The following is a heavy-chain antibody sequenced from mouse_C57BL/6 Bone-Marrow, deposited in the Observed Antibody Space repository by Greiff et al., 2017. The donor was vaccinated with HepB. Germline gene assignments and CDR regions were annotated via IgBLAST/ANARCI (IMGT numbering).Heavy chain of an antibody. Sequence: VQLKQPGAELVRPGSSVKLSCKASGYTFTSYWMHWVKQRPIQGLEWIGNIDPSDSETHYNQKFKDKATLTVDKSSSTAYMQLSSLTSEDSAVYYCARPLWLRRTGDWYFDVWGTGTTVTVSS. J-gene: IGHJ1*03. CDR2: IDPSDSET. CDR3: ARPLWLRRTGDWYFDV. D-gene: IGHD2-2*01. CDR1: GYTFTSYW. V-gene: IGHV1-52*01.